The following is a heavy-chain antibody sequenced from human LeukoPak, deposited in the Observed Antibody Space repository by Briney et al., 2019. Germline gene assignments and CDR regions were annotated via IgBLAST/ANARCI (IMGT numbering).Heavy chain of an antibody. D-gene: IGHD4-17*01. J-gene: IGHJ4*02. V-gene: IGHV4-30-4*01. CDR3: ARHCSHPNLAYGADY. CDR1: GGSISSGDYY. CDR2: IYYSGST. Sequence: SETLSLTCTVSGGSISSGDYYWSWIRQPPGKGLEWIGYIYYSGSTYYNPSLKSRVTISVDTSKNQFSLKLSSVTAADTAVYYCARHCSHPNLAYGADYWGQGTLVTVSS.